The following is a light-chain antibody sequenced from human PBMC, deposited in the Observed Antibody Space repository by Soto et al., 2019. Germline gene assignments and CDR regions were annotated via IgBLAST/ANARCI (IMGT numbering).Light chain of an antibody. CDR1: QSVGSY. V-gene: IGKV3-11*01. Sequence: EIVLTQSPATLSLSPGERATLSCRASQSVGSYLAWYQHKPGQAPRLLISDASNRATGIPARFSGSGSGTDFTLTISSLQSEDFAVYYCQQYNNWPPITFGQGTRLEIK. CDR3: QQYNNWPPIT. J-gene: IGKJ5*01. CDR2: DAS.